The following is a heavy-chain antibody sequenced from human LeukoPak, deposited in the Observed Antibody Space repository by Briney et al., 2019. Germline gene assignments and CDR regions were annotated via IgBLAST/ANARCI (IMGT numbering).Heavy chain of an antibody. CDR3: ARDYYDSSGYFYPNAFDI. Sequence: TGGSLRLSCAASGITFSTYSMNWVRQAPGEGLEWISYISSSSRTIYYADSVKGRFTISSDNAKNSLYLQMNSLRDKDTAVYYCARDYYDSSGYFYPNAFDIWGQGTMVTVSS. V-gene: IGHV3-48*02. CDR2: ISSSSRTI. J-gene: IGHJ3*02. D-gene: IGHD3-22*01. CDR1: GITFSTYS.